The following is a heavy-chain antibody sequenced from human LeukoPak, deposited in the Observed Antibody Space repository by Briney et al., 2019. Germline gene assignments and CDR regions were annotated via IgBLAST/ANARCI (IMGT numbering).Heavy chain of an antibody. J-gene: IGHJ4*02. CDR1: GYTFTDYY. CDR2: INPNSGGT. CDR3: ARGFSYCDQ. V-gene: IGHV1-2*02. Sequence: ASVKVSCKPSGYTFTDYYIHWVRQAPGQGLEWMGWINPNSGGTNYAQKFQSRVTMTRDTSIRTAYMELSSLISDDTALYYCARGFSYCDQWGQGTLVTVSS.